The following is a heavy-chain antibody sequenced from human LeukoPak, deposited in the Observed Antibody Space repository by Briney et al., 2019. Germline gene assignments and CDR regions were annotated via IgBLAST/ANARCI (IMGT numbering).Heavy chain of an antibody. D-gene: IGHD6-19*01. J-gene: IGHJ4*02. CDR2: ISGSGSST. CDR3: AKDSVAGPPLVLDY. V-gene: IGHV3-23*01. Sequence: GGSLRLSCAASGFTFSSYAMSWVRQAPGKGLEWVSTISGSGSSTYYADSVKGRFTISRDNSKNTLYLQMNSLRAEDTAVYYCAKDSVAGPPLVLDYWGQGTLVTVSS. CDR1: GFTFSSYA.